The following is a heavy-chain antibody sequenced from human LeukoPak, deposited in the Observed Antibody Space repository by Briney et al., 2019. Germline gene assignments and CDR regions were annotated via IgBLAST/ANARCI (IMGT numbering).Heavy chain of an antibody. CDR3: ARDRSITIFGVVDPDIVY. CDR2: SSAYNGNT. J-gene: IGHJ4*02. D-gene: IGHD3-3*01. CDR1: GYTFTRYG. V-gene: IGHV1-18*01. Sequence: ASVNVSCKASGYTFTRYGISGVRQAPGQRLEWVGWSSAYNGNTTYAQKLQGRVTMTTDTSTSTAYKELRSLRCDDTAVYYCARDRSITIFGVVDPDIVYWGQGTLVTVSS.